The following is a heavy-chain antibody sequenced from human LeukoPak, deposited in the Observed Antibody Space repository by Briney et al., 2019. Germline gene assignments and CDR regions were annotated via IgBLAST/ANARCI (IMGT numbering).Heavy chain of an antibody. Sequence: ASVKVSCKASGYTLTGYYMHWVRQAPGQGLEWMGWISAYNGNTNYAQKLQGRVTMTTDTSTSTAYMELRSLRSDDTAVYYCAKDLGLGELSSSPFDYWGQGTLVTVSS. V-gene: IGHV1-18*04. J-gene: IGHJ4*02. CDR1: GYTLTGYY. CDR3: AKDLGLGELSSSPFDY. D-gene: IGHD3-16*02. CDR2: ISAYNGNT.